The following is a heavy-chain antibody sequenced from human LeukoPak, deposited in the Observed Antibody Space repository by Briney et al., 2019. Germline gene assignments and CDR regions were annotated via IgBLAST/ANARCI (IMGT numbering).Heavy chain of an antibody. D-gene: IGHD3-22*01. CDR2: MNPNSSNT. Sequence: ASVKVSCKASGYTFTSYDINWVRQATGQGLEWMGWMNPNSSNTGYAQKFQGRVTMTRNTSISTAYMELSSLRSEDTAVYYCARGPPTYDSSGYPLDYWGQGTLVTVSS. CDR3: ARGPPTYDSSGYPLDY. J-gene: IGHJ4*02. CDR1: GYTFTSYD. V-gene: IGHV1-8*01.